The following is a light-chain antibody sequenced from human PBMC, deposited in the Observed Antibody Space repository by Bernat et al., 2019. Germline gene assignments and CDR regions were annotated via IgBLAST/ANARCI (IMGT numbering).Light chain of an antibody. CDR3: QQSRSWPYT. V-gene: IGKV1-39*01. CDR1: QNINNY. CDR2: AAS. J-gene: IGKJ2*01. Sequence: DIQMTQSPSSLSASVGDRVTITCRASQNINNYLNWYQQKPGEAPKLLNYAASSLQSGVPSRFSGSGSGTDFTLTISSLQPEDLANYYCQQSRSWPYTFGQGTKLEIK.